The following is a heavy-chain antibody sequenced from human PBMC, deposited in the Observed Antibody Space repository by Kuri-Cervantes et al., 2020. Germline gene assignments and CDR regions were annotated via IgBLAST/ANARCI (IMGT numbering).Heavy chain of an antibody. CDR2: IKSKTDGGTT. J-gene: IGHJ4*02. CDR1: GSTFSNAW. D-gene: IGHD6-13*01. V-gene: IGHV3-15*01. CDR3: TTDLAAAGIFDY. Sequence: GGSLRLSCAASGSTFSNAWMSWVRQAPGKGLEWVGRIKSKTDGGTTDYAAPVKGRFTISRDDSKNTLYLQMNSLKTEDTAVYYCTTDLAAAGIFDYWGQGTLVTVSS.